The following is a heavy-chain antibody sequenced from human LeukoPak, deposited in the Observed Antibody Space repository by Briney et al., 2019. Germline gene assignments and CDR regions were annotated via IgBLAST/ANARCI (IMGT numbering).Heavy chain of an antibody. V-gene: IGHV1-18*01. CDR2: ISAYNGNT. Sequence: ASVTVSCKASGYTFTSYGISWVRQAPGQGLEWMGWISAYNGNTNYAQKLQGRVTMTTDTSTSTAYMELRSLRSDDTAVYYCARVDKVRGAYYYYYGMDVWGQGTTVTVSS. CDR1: GYTFTSYG. D-gene: IGHD3-10*01. CDR3: ARVDKVRGAYYYYYGMDV. J-gene: IGHJ6*02.